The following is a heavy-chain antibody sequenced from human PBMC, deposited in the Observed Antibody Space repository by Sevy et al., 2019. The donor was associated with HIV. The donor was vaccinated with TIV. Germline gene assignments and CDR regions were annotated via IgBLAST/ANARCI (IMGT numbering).Heavy chain of an antibody. D-gene: IGHD1-26*01. CDR3: ANAYSGSYSHSYLYALDV. Sequence: GGSLRLSCAASGFNFNNYVMTWVRQAPGKGLEWVSTISASGSVTYYSDSVRGRFTISRDNSKNTVYLEMNSLRNEDTAIYFCANAYSGSYSHSYLYALDVWGQGTTVTVSS. CDR2: ISASGSVT. V-gene: IGHV3-23*01. CDR1: GFNFNNYV. J-gene: IGHJ6*02.